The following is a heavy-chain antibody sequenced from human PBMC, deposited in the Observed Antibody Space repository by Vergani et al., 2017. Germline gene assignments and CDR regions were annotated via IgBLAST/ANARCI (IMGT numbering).Heavy chain of an antibody. D-gene: IGHD6-13*01. CDR1: GFTFSSYS. Sequence: EVQLVESGGGLVKPGGSLRLSCAASGFTFSSYSMNWVRQAPGKGLEWVSSISSSSSYIYYADSMKGRFIISRDNAKNSLYLQMNSLRAEDTALYYCVKDIAASGNYWYFDLWGRGTLVTVSS. CDR3: VKDIAASGNYWYFDL. CDR2: ISSSSSYI. V-gene: IGHV3-21*02. J-gene: IGHJ2*01.